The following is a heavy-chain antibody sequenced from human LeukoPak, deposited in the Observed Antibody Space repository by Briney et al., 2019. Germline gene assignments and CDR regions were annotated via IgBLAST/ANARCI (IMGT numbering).Heavy chain of an antibody. CDR3: AREPDQLLWFGGGFDY. CDR2: MNPNSGNT. J-gene: IGHJ4*02. D-gene: IGHD3-10*01. V-gene: IGHV1-8*03. Sequence: GASVKVSCKASGYTFTSYDINWVRQATGQGLEWMGWMNPNSGNTGYAQKFQGRVTITRNTSISTAYMELSSLRSEDTAVYYCAREPDQLLWFGGGFDYWGQGTLVTVSS. CDR1: GYTFTSYD.